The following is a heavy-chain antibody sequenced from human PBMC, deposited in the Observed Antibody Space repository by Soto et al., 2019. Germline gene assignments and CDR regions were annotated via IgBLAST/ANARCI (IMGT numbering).Heavy chain of an antibody. J-gene: IGHJ5*02. Sequence: GGSLRLSCAASGFTFSSYAMHWVRQAPGKGLEWVAVISYDGSNKYYADPVKGRFTISRDNSKNTLYLQMSSLRGEDTAVYYCARAAYASSWNWFDPWGQGTLVTVSS. V-gene: IGHV3-30-3*01. CDR3: ARAAYASSWNWFDP. CDR1: GFTFSSYA. CDR2: ISYDGSNK. D-gene: IGHD6-13*01.